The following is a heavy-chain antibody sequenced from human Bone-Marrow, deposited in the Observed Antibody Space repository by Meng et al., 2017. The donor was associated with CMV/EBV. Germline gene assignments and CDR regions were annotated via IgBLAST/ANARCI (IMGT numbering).Heavy chain of an antibody. J-gene: IGHJ6*01. V-gene: IGHV3-21*01. CDR2: ISSSSSYI. D-gene: IGHD2-2*01. CDR1: GFTFSSYW. CDR3: AREGLVVVPAAIHGMDV. Sequence: GESLKISCAASGFTFSSYWMSWVRQAPGKGLEWVSSISSSSSYIYYADSVKGRFTISRDNAKNLLYLQMNSLRAEDTAVYYCAREGLVVVPAAIHGMDVWGQGTTVTVSS.